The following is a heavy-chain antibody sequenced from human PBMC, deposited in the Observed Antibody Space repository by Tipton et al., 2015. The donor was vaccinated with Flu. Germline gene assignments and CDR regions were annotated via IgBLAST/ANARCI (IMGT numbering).Heavy chain of an antibody. CDR3: AGVVGSSLYPSK. CDR1: GDSISGFL. Sequence: TLSLTCTVSGDSISGFLWNRICQSVGKGLEWFGHLFGTGTVDYNPSLGRLVTMSVDPSKNQFSLTLKSVTAADTAVYYCAGVVGSSLYPSKWGQGSLVTFSS. J-gene: IGHJ4*02. D-gene: IGHD6-13*01. V-gene: IGHV4-4*07. CDR2: LFGTGTV.